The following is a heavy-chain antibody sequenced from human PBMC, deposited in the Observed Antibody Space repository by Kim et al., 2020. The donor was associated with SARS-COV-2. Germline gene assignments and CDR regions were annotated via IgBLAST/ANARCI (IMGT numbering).Heavy chain of an antibody. CDR3: ARDFAGYCSGGSCYYYGMDV. CDR1: GGTFSSYA. V-gene: IGHV1-69*04. D-gene: IGHD2-15*01. Sequence: SVKVSCKASGGTFSSYAISWVRQAPGQGLEWMGRIIPLLGIANYAQKFQGRVTITADKSTSTPYMELSSLRSEDTAVYYCARDFAGYCSGGSCYYYGMDVWGQGTTVTDSS. CDR2: IIPLLGIA. J-gene: IGHJ6*02.